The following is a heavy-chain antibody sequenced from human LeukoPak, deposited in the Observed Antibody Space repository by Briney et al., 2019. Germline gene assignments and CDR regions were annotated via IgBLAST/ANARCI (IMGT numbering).Heavy chain of an antibody. V-gene: IGHV4-4*07. CDR3: ARVTGYMIEDYFDY. CDR2: IYTSGST. D-gene: IGHD3-22*01. CDR1: GGSISSYY. J-gene: IGHJ4*02. Sequence: SETLSLTCTVSGGSISSYYWSWIRQPAGKGLEWIGRIYTSGSTNYNPSLKSRVTISVDTSKNQFSLRLSSVTAADTAVYYCARVTGYMIEDYFDYWGQGTLVTVSS.